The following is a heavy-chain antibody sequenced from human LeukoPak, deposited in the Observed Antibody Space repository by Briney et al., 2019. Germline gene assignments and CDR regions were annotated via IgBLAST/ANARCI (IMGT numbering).Heavy chain of an antibody. CDR1: GFTFSNYM. CDR3: LRDLNWSLDQ. V-gene: IGHV3-74*01. J-gene: IGHJ4*02. CDR2: IKSDGITI. D-gene: IGHD1-20*01. Sequence: PGGSLRLSCAASGFTFSNYMMHWVRQPPGKGLVWVSRIKSDGITITYADSVKGRFTISRDNAKNTLYLQMNSLRAEDTAVYYCLRDLNWSLDQWGQGTLVTVSS.